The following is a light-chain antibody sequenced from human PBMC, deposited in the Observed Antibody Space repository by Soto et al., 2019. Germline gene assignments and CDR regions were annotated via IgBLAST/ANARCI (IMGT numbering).Light chain of an antibody. CDR2: AAS. Sequence: DIHRTQSPSSLSASVGDRVSITCRASQDIERWLAWYQQKPGEAPKVLIYAASSLQSGVPSRFSGSGSGTDFSLTISSLQPEDFATYYCKQSKSFPLTFGGGTKVDIK. CDR1: QDIERW. CDR3: KQSKSFPLT. J-gene: IGKJ4*01. V-gene: IGKV1-12*01.